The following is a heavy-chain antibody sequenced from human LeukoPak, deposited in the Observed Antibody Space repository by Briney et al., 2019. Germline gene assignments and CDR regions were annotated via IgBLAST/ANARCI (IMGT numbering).Heavy chain of an antibody. D-gene: IGHD2-15*01. V-gene: IGHV3-74*03. CDR3: ARDQLYCSGGICYLDY. J-gene: IGHJ4*02. Sequence: PGGSLRLSCAASGFSFRSYWMHWVRQAPGEGLVWVSRINSDGRSTTSADSVKGRFTISRDNAKNTLYLQMNSLRTEDTAVYYCARDQLYCSGGICYLDYWGQGTLVTVSS. CDR2: INSDGRST. CDR1: GFSFRSYW.